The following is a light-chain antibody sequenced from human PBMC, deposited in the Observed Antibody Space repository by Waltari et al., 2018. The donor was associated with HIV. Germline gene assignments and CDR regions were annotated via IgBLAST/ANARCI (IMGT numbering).Light chain of an antibody. CDR3: MQALQTPAT. Sequence: DIVMTQSPLSLPVTPGEPASISCRSSQSLLLSNGYNYLDWYLQKPGQSPHLLIYLGSNRASGVPDRFSGSGSGTDFTLKISRVEAEDVGVYYCMQALQTPATFGQGTKVEIK. CDR1: QSLLLSNGYNY. CDR2: LGS. V-gene: IGKV2-28*01. J-gene: IGKJ1*01.